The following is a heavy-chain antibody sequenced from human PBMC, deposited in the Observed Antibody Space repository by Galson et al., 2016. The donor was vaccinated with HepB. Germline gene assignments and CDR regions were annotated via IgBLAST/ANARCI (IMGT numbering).Heavy chain of an antibody. D-gene: IGHD5-18*01. J-gene: IGHJ6*02. CDR3: AKDVGTGGYAPGYYYGVDV. CDR2: ISWNSGSV. CDR1: GFTFGDYG. V-gene: IGHV3-9*01. Sequence: SLRLSCAASGFTFGDYGMHWVRQAPGKGPEWVSGISWNSGSVGYADSVKGRFTISRDNAKNSLFLQMNSLRTEDTAFYYCAKDVGTGGYAPGYYYGVDVWGQGTTVTVSS.